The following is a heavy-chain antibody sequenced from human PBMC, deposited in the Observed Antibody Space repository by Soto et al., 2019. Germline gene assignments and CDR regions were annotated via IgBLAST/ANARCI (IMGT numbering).Heavy chain of an antibody. Sequence: QVQLVQSGAEVKKPGSSVRVSCKASGDTFNFYSINWVRQAPGLGLAWMGRINPILSMSNYAQRFQGRVTMNADKSTSTAYMERSSLRSEDTAMYYCASSYGSGYRAFDSWGQGALVTVSS. D-gene: IGHD3-10*01. CDR2: INPILSMS. CDR1: GDTFNFYS. V-gene: IGHV1-69*02. CDR3: ASSYGSGYRAFDS. J-gene: IGHJ4*02.